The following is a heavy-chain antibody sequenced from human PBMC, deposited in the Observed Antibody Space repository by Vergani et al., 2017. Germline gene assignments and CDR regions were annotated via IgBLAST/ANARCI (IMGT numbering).Heavy chain of an antibody. J-gene: IGHJ4*02. CDR1: GFTFTNYG. V-gene: IGHV3-30*02. CDR2: IGYDGRIK. D-gene: IGHD4-17*01. CDR3: AKDGRENSDYGYFDY. Sequence: VQLVESGGGLVKRGGSLRLSCAASGFTFTNYGMHWVRQAPGKGLEWVAFIGYDGRIKYNVDSVKGRFTISRDTSKKTLSLQMRSLRADDTAVYYCAKDGRENSDYGYFDYWGQGTLVTVSS.